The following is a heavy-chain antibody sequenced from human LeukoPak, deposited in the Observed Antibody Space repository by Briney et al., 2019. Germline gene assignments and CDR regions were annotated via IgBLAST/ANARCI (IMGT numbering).Heavy chain of an antibody. CDR2: ISQSGGST. D-gene: IGHD6-19*01. CDR3: AELVPSPQWQTYYYYMDV. CDR1: GFTFSSYA. V-gene: IGHV3-23*01. Sequence: QPGGSLRLSCAASGFTFSSYAMNWVRQAPGKGLEWVSAISQSGGSTHYADSVKGRFTISRDNSKNTPYLQMNSLITEDTAVYYCAELVPSPQWQTYYYYMDVWGKGTTFTVSS. J-gene: IGHJ6*03.